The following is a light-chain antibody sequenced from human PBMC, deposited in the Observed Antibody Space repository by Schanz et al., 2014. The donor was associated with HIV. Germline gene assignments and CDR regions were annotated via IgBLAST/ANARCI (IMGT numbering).Light chain of an antibody. CDR1: QSVSNN. J-gene: IGKJ2*01. CDR2: GAS. V-gene: IGKV3-15*01. CDR3: QQYGSSPPDT. Sequence: EVVMTQSPATLSVSPGERATLSCRASQSVSNNLAWYQQTPGQVPRLLIYGASTRATGIPARFSGSGSGTEFTLTISRLEPEDFAVYYCQQYGSSPPDTFGQGTKLEIK.